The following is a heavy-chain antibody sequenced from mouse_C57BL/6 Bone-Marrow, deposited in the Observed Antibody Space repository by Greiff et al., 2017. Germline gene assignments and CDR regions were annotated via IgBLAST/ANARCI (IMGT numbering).Heavy chain of an antibody. CDR2: INSDGGST. CDR3: ARLGRWYFDV. CDR1: EYEFPSHD. J-gene: IGHJ1*03. D-gene: IGHD4-1*01. Sequence: DVKLVESGGGLVQPGESLKLSCESNEYEFPSHDMSWVRKTPEKRLELVAAINSDGGSTYYPDTMKRRFIISRGNTKKTLYLRMSSLRSEDTALYYCARLGRWYFDVWGTGTTVTVSS. V-gene: IGHV5-2*01.